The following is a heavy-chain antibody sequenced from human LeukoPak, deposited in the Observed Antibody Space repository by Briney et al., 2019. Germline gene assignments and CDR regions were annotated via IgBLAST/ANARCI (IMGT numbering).Heavy chain of an antibody. V-gene: IGHV1-18*01. D-gene: IGHD4-17*01. CDR1: GYTFTSYG. CDR2: ISAYNGNT. CDR3: ARVPGDYDDYSTGLLFDY. J-gene: IGHJ4*02. Sequence: GASVKVSCKASGYTFTSYGISWVRQAPGQGLEWMGWISAYNGNTNYAQKLQGRVTMTTDTSTSTAYMELRSLRSDDTAVYYCARVPGDYDDYSTGLLFDYWGQGTLVTVSS.